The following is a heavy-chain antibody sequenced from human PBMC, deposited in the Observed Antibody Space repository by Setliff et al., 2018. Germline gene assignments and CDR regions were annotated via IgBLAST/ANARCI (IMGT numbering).Heavy chain of an antibody. CDR3: AKHGAYNDFLTGYNFYYDMDV. CDR1: GYSISSGYY. V-gene: IGHV3-23*01. CDR2: ISSTITST. D-gene: IGHD3-9*01. Sequence: PSETLSLTCTVSGYSISSGYYWGWIRQPPGKGLEWVSAISSTITSTYYADSVKGRFTISRDNSKNTLYLQMNSLRAEDTAVYYCAKHGAYNDFLTGYNFYYDMDVWGQGTTVTVSS. J-gene: IGHJ6*02.